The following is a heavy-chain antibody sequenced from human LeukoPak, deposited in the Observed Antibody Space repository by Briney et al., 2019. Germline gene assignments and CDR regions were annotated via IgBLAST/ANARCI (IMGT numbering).Heavy chain of an antibody. CDR2: TSYDGSSE. CDR3: ARALSQGAGAAVPSAPIDY. V-gene: IGHV3-30-3*01. J-gene: IGHJ4*02. CDR1: GLTLSDYV. Sequence: PGRSLRLSCAASGLTLSDYVLYWVRQAPGKGLEWVAVTSYDGSSEYYTDSVKGRFTVSRDNSRSTLYLQMNSLRVEDTGVYYCARALSQGAGAAVPSAPIDYWGQGTLVTVSS. D-gene: IGHD2-2*01.